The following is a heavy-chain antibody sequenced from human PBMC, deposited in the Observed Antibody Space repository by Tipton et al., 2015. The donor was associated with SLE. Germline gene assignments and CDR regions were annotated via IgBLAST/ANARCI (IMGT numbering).Heavy chain of an antibody. Sequence: LRLSCAASGGSISRYHWSWIRQSPGKGLEWIGYVYGTGNTDYNPSLKSRVTLSVDTSKNQFSLQLTSVTAADTAVYYCARDSTRWSFWGQGTLVTVSS. CDR1: GGSISRYH. J-gene: IGHJ4*02. CDR3: ARDSTRWSF. CDR2: VYGTGNT. D-gene: IGHD2/OR15-2a*01. V-gene: IGHV4-59*12.